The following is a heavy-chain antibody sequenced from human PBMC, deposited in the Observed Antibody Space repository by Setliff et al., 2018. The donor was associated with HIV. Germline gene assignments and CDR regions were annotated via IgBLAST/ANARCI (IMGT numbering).Heavy chain of an antibody. CDR3: ARGGAAADNYYYMDV. J-gene: IGHJ6*03. Sequence: PGGSLRLSCVASGFTFSNSWMNWVRQAPGKGLEWVSSISSSSSYIYYADSVKGRFTISRDNAKNSLYLQMNGLRAEDTALYYCARGGAAADNYYYMDVWGKGTTVTVSS. D-gene: IGHD6-13*01. CDR2: ISSSSSYI. V-gene: IGHV3-21*04. CDR1: GFTFSNSW.